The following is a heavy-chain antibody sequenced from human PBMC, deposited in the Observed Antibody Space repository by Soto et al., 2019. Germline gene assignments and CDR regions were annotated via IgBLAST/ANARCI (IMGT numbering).Heavy chain of an antibody. D-gene: IGHD3-10*01. V-gene: IGHV3-7*03. CDR3: ARQTRAPES. J-gene: IGHJ5*02. CDR2: IKQDGIDK. CDR1: GFTFSSYG. Sequence: GGSLRLSCAASGFTFSSYGITWLRQAPGKGLECVANIKQDGIDKYYVDSVKGRFTISRDNAKNSLFLQMSSLRAEDTAVYYCARQTRAPESWGQGTLVTVSS.